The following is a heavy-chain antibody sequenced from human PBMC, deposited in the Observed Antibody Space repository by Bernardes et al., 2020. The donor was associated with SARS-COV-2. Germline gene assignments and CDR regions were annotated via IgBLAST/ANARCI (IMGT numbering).Heavy chain of an antibody. CDR3: ARDYYYGGYHDH. CDR2: IKQDGSEK. D-gene: IGHD3-10*01. Sequence: GGSLRLSCAASRFTFSNFWMSWVRQAPGKGLEWVANIKQDGSEKYYVDSVKGRFTISRDNAKNSLYLQMDSLRTEDTAVYYCARDYYYGGYHDHWGQGTLVTVSS. V-gene: IGHV3-7*01. CDR1: RFTFSNFW. J-gene: IGHJ4*02.